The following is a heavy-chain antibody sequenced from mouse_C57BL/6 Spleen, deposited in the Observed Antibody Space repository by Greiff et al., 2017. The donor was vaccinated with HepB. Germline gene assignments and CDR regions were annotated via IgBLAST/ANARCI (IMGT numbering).Heavy chain of an antibody. CDR3: TTVTTVVGAY. D-gene: IGHD1-1*01. CDR2: IDPENGDT. V-gene: IGHV14-4*01. J-gene: IGHJ3*01. CDR1: GFNIKDDY. Sequence: EVQLVESGAELVRPGASVKLSCTASGFNIKDDYMHWVKQRPEQGLEWIGWIDPENGDTEYASKFQGKATITADTSSNTAYLQLSSLTSEDTAVYYCTTVTTVVGAYWGQGTLVTVSA.